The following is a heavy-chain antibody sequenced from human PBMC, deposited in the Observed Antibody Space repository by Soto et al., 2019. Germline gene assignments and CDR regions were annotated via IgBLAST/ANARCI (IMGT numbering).Heavy chain of an antibody. J-gene: IGHJ4*01. D-gene: IGHD4-17*01. CDR1: GFTFSNAW. CDR3: TTCTVAMTKAPSDS. CDR2: IKSKTDGGTT. Sequence: PGGSLRLSCAASGFTFSNAWMNWVRQAPGKGLEWVGRIKSKTDGGTTDYAAPVKGRFTISRDDSKNTLYLQMNSLKTEDTAVYYCTTCTVAMTKAPSDSWGQETLGRISS. V-gene: IGHV3-15*07.